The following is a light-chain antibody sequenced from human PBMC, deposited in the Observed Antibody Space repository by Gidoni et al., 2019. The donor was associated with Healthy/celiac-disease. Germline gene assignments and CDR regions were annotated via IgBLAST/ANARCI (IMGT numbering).Light chain of an antibody. CDR3: QQEFT. Sequence: IALTQSPATLSLSPGERATLSCSASQSVSSYLAWYQQKPDQAPRLLIYDASNRATGIPARFSGSGSGTDFTLTISSLEPEDFAVYYSQQEFTFGPGTKVDIK. CDR2: DAS. CDR1: QSVSSY. V-gene: IGKV3-11*01. J-gene: IGKJ3*01.